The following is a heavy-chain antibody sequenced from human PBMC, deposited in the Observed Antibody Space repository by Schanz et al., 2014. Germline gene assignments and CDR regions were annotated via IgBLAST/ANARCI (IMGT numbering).Heavy chain of an antibody. CDR3: ARFLARYQYYGVDV. V-gene: IGHV3-30*03. J-gene: IGHJ6*02. D-gene: IGHD3-3*01. Sequence: QVQLVESGGGVVQPGRSLRLSCAASGITLSGYGLHWVRQAPGKGLEWVGFISFDGRNTGYAHSVKGRFTISRDNSKNTVNLQINSLRVEDTAVYYCARFLARYQYYGVDVWGQGTTVIVSS. CDR2: ISFDGRNT. CDR1: GITLSGYG.